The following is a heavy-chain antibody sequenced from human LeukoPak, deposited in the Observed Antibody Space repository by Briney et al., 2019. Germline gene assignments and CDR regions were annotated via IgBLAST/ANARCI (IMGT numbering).Heavy chain of an antibody. J-gene: IGHJ4*02. CDR1: GLIFSTYV. D-gene: IGHD2-15*01. Sequence: PGGSLRLSCAASGLIFSTYVMNWVRQAPGKGLEWVSHINSDGSSPSYADSVKGRFTISRDNAKNTLYLQMNSLRAEDTAVYYCSRDDPGIGIDYWGQGTLVTVSS. V-gene: IGHV3-74*01. CDR3: SRDDPGIGIDY. CDR2: INSDGSSP.